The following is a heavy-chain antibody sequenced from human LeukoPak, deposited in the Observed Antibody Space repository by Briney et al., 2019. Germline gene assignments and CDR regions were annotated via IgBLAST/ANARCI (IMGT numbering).Heavy chain of an antibody. V-gene: IGHV1-69*06. Sequence: SVKVSCKASGGTFSSYAISWVRQAPGQGLEWMGGIIPIFGTANYAQKFQGRVTITADKSTSTAYMELSSLRAEDTAVYYCAKDRTFGRVVAAIFSSSYFDYWGQGTLVTVSS. CDR2: IIPIFGTA. CDR3: AKDRTFGRVVAAIFSSSYFDY. J-gene: IGHJ4*02. D-gene: IGHD2-15*01. CDR1: GGTFSSYA.